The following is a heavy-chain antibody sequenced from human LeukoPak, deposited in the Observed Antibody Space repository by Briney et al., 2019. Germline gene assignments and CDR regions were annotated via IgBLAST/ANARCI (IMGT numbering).Heavy chain of an antibody. CDR2: MNPNSGNT. CDR3: ARDPDHRRGLLFDRAEYGMDV. J-gene: IGHJ6*02. V-gene: IGHV1-8*01. D-gene: IGHD3-10*01. CDR1: GYTFTSYD. Sequence: ASVKVSCKASGYTFTSYDINWVRQATGQGLEWMGWMNPNSGNTGYAQKFQGRVTMTRNTSISTAYMELSSLRSEDTAVYYCARDPDHRRGLLFDRAEYGMDVWGQGTTVTVSS.